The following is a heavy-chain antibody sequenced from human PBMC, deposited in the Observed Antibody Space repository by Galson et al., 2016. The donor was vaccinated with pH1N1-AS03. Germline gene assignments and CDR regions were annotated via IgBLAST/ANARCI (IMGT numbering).Heavy chain of an antibody. J-gene: IGHJ4*02. CDR3: VRSDRVITASNTRPEGGDY. CDR1: GGSISSDRYH. D-gene: IGHD2-2*01. Sequence: ETLSLTCTVSGGSISSDRYHWGWIRQPPGKGLEWIGLIYPTGNTYYNPPLKSRVTISVDTSKDQFSLNLNSVTAAATALYYCVRSDRVITASNTRPEGGDYWGQGTLVTVSS. V-gene: IGHV4-39*07. CDR2: IYPTGNT.